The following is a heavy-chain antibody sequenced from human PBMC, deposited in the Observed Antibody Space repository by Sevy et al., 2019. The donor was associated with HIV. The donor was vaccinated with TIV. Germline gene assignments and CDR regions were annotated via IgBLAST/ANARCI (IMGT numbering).Heavy chain of an antibody. Sequence: GGSLRLSCAASGFTFSSYAMQWVRQAPGKGLEWVAVISYDGSNKYYADSVKGRFTISRDNSKNTLYLQMNSLRAEDTAVYYCARDKHYYGSGGDIWGQGTMVTVSS. J-gene: IGHJ3*02. D-gene: IGHD3-10*01. CDR3: ARDKHYYGSGGDI. CDR1: GFTFSSYA. V-gene: IGHV3-30-3*01. CDR2: ISYDGSNK.